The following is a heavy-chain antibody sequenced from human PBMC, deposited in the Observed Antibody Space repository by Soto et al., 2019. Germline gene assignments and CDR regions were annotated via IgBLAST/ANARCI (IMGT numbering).Heavy chain of an antibody. CDR2: ISSSSSYI. V-gene: IGHV3-21*01. J-gene: IGHJ6*02. CDR3: ARDVVVTAIYGMDV. Sequence: GSLRLSCAASGCTFSSYSMNWVRQAPGKGLEWVSSISSSSSYIYYADSVKGRFTISRDNAKNSLYLQMNSLRAEDTAVYYCARDVVVTAIYGMDVWGQGTTLTVS. D-gene: IGHD2-21*02. CDR1: GCTFSSYS.